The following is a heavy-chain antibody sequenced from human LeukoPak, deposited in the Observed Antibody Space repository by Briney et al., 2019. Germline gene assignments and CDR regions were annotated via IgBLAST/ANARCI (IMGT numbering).Heavy chain of an antibody. J-gene: IGHJ6*03. CDR3: ARVGCSDTSCYTYYYYYMDV. D-gene: IGHD2-2*02. CDR1: GYTFTMYD. V-gene: IGHV1-8*03. Sequence: ASVTVSCKASGYTFTMYDITWVRQAPGQGLEWMGWINPNSGNTGYAQKFQGRVTITRNSSISTAYMEVSSLRSEDTAVYYCARVGCSDTSCYTYYYYYMDVWGKGTTVTVSS. CDR2: INPNSGNT.